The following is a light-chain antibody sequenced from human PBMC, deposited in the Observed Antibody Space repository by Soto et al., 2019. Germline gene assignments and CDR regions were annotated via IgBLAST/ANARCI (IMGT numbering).Light chain of an antibody. J-gene: IGLJ2*01. V-gene: IGLV1-40*01. CDR2: GNS. Sequence: QSVLTQPPSVSGAPGQRVTISCTGSSFNIGAGYDVHWYQQLPGTAPKLLIYGNSNRPSGVPDRFSGSKSGTSASLAITGVQAEDEADYYCQSYDSSLSGSVFGGGTKVTVL. CDR3: QSYDSSLSGSV. CDR1: SFNIGAGYD.